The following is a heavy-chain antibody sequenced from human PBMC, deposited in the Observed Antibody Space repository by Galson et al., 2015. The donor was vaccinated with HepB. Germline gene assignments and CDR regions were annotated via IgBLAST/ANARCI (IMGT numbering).Heavy chain of an antibody. Sequence: SLRLSCAASGFTFRDYYMSWIRQTPGKGLEWRSYISSSSGTYTNYADSAKGRLTISRDNAENSLYLQMSSLRAEDTAVYYCARVADSHYGDHTHFDSWGQGTLVTVSS. CDR3: ARVADSHYGDHTHFDS. V-gene: IGHV3-11*06. D-gene: IGHD4-17*01. J-gene: IGHJ4*02. CDR1: GFTFRDYY. CDR2: ISSSSGTYT.